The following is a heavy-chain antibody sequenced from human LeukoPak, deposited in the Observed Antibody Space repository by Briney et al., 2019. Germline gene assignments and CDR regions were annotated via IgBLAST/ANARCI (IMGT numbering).Heavy chain of an antibody. D-gene: IGHD5-24*01. CDR3: ARVIVEMATIADYYYYMDV. J-gene: IGHJ6*03. CDR1: GGSISSYY. CDR2: IYYSGST. Sequence: PSETLSLTCTVSGGSISSYYWSWLRQPPGKGLEWIGYIYYSGSTNYNPSLKSRVTISVDTSKNQFSLKLSSVTAADTAVYYCARVIVEMATIADYYYYMDVWGKGTTVTVSS. V-gene: IGHV4-59*01.